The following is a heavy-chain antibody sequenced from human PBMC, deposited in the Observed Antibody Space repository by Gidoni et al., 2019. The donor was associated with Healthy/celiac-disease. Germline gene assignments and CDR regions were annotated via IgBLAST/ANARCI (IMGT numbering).Heavy chain of an antibody. J-gene: IGHJ4*02. D-gene: IGHD2-21*01. CDR1: GFPFSNAW. Sequence: EVQLVESVGGLVTPGRSLRLYCTSSGFPFSNAWMSWVRQAPGKGLEWVGRIKSKTDGGKTDYAAPVKGRFTISRDESKNTLYLQMNSLKTEETAVYYCTTGYGGGDCYSRWDWGQGTLVTVSS. CDR2: IKSKTDGGKT. V-gene: IGHV3-15*01. CDR3: TTGYGGGDCYSRWD.